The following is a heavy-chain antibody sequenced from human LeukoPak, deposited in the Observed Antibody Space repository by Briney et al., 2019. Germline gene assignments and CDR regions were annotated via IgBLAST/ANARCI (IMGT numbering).Heavy chain of an antibody. V-gene: IGHV3-9*01. CDR3: ARDGGFRCSGGSCYSGY. J-gene: IGHJ4*02. CDR2: ISWNSGSI. Sequence: GGSLRLSCAASGFTFDDYAMHWVRQAPGKGLEWVSGISWNSGSIGYADSVKGRFTISRDNAKNSLYLQMNSLRAEDTALYYCARDGGFRCSGGSCYSGYWGQGTLVTVSS. D-gene: IGHD2-15*01. CDR1: GFTFDDYA.